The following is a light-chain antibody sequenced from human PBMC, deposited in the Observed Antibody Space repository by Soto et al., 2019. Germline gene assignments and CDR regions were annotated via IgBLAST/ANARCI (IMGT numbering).Light chain of an antibody. Sequence: QSALTQPPSVSGSPGQSVTISCTGTSSDVGSYNRVSWYQQPPGTAPKLLIFEVSNRPSGVPDRFSGSKSGNTASLTISGLQAEDDADYYCSSYTTSSTHVFGTGTKVTVL. J-gene: IGLJ1*01. V-gene: IGLV2-18*02. CDR1: SSDVGSYNR. CDR2: EVS. CDR3: SSYTTSSTHV.